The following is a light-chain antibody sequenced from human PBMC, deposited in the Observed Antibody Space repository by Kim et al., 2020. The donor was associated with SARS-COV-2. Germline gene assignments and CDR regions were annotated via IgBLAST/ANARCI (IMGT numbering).Light chain of an antibody. CDR1: SSDMGGFAY. V-gene: IGLV2-14*03. Sequence: GQSITISCTGTSSDMGGFAYVSWYQQHPGKAPKLILYDLSRRPSGVSDRFSASKSANTASLTISGLQADDESIYYCSSYATGRSVVFGGGTQLTVL. J-gene: IGLJ2*01. CDR3: SSYATGRSVV. CDR2: DLS.